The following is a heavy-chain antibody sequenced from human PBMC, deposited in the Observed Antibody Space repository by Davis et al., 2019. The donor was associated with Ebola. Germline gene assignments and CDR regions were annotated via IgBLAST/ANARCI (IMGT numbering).Heavy chain of an antibody. D-gene: IGHD2/OR15-2a*01. CDR1: GFTFSSYW. J-gene: IGHJ4*02. V-gene: IGHV3-74*01. CDR3: CKDYFDY. Sequence: GESLKISCAASGFTFSSYWMHWVRQAPGKGLVWVSRINSDGSSTSYADSVKGRFTISRDNSKNTLYLQMNSLRAEDTAVYYCCKDYFDYWGQGTLVTVSS. CDR2: INSDGSST.